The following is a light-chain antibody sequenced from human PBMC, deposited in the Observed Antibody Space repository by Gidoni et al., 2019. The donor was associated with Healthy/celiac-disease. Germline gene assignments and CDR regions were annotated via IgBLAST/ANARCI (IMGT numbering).Light chain of an antibody. V-gene: IGLV1-44*01. CDR3: AAWDDSLNGHVV. J-gene: IGLJ2*01. Sequence: QSVLTPPPSASGTPGQRVTISCSGSSTNIVSNTVTWYQQLTGTAPNLLIYSNNQRPSGVPDRFSGSKSGTSASLAISGLQSEDEADYYCAAWDDSLNGHVVFGGGTKLTVL. CDR2: SNN. CDR1: STNIVSNT.